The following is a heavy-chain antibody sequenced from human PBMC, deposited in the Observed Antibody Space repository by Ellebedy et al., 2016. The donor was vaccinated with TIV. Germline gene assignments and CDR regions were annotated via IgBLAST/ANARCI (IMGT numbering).Heavy chain of an antibody. J-gene: IGHJ4*02. Sequence: GGSLRLSXAASGFTFSSYGMHWVRQAPGKGLEWVAVISYDRSNKYYADSVKGRFTISRDNSKNTLYLQMNSLRAEDTAVYYCAKLGAALDSVDYWGQGTLVTVSS. CDR3: AKLGAALDSVDY. V-gene: IGHV3-30*18. CDR2: ISYDRSNK. D-gene: IGHD1-26*01. CDR1: GFTFSSYG.